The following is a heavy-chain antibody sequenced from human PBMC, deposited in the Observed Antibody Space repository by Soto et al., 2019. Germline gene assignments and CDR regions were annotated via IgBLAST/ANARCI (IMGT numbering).Heavy chain of an antibody. J-gene: IGHJ3*02. V-gene: IGHV3-20*01. D-gene: IGHD4-17*01. Sequence: GGSLRLSCAASGFTFDDYGMSWVRQAPGKGLEWVSGINWNGGSTGYADSVKGRFTISRDNAKNSLYLQMNSLRAEDTALYHCARARGDYGDHDGAFDIWGQGTMVTVSS. CDR3: ARARGDYGDHDGAFDI. CDR2: INWNGGST. CDR1: GFTFDDYG.